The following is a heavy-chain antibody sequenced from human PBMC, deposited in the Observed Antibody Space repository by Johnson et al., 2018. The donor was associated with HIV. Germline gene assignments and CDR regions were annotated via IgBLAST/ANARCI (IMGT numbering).Heavy chain of an antibody. CDR3: ARVTKYYFDSSVDAFDI. D-gene: IGHD3-22*01. Sequence: QVQLVESGGGVVQPGGSLRLSCAASGFTFSNYAMHWVRQAPGKGLEWVAFIRYDGSNKYYADSVKGRFTISRDNSKNTLYLQMNSLRAEDTAVYFCARVTKYYFDSSVDAFDIWGQGTVVTVSS. V-gene: IGHV3-30*02. CDR1: GFTFSNYA. CDR2: IRYDGSNK. J-gene: IGHJ3*02.